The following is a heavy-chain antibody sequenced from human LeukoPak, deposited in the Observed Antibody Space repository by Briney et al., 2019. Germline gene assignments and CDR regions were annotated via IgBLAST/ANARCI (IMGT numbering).Heavy chain of an antibody. Sequence: ASVKVSCKASGYTFTSYGISWVRQAPGQGLEWMGWISAYNGNTNYAQKLQGRVTMTTDTSTSTAYMELRSLRSDDTAVYYCASFQEGYSYGSPYSIDYWGQGTLVTVSS. D-gene: IGHD5-18*01. CDR2: ISAYNGNT. CDR3: ASFQEGYSYGSPYSIDY. V-gene: IGHV1-18*01. CDR1: GYTFTSYG. J-gene: IGHJ4*02.